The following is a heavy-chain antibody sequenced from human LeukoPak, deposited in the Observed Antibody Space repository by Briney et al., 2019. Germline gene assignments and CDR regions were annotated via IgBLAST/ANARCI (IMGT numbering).Heavy chain of an antibody. V-gene: IGHV3-23*01. CDR1: GFTFSRYD. CDR2: ISDSAGTT. J-gene: IGHJ3*02. Sequence: GGSLRLSCTASGFTFSRYDMSWVRQAPGKGLEWVSGISDSAGTTYYADSVKGRFSISRDNSKNTLNLQTNSLRAEDTAVYYCAKSYYYGSGDYSLTAFDIWGQGTMVTVSS. CDR3: AKSYYYGSGDYSLTAFDI. D-gene: IGHD3-10*01.